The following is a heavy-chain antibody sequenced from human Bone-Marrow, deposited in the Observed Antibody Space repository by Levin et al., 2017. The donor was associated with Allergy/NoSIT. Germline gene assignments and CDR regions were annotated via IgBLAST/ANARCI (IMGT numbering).Heavy chain of an antibody. J-gene: IGHJ6*02. CDR3: ATSGYGMDV. D-gene: IGHD3-10*01. CDR2: ISGSGGST. Sequence: ESLKISCAASGFTFISYAMSWVRQAPGKGLEWVSVISGSGGSTYYADSVKGRFTISRDNSKNTLYLQMNSLRAEDTAVYYCATSGYGMDVWGQGTTVTVSS. CDR1: GFTFISYA. V-gene: IGHV3-23*01.